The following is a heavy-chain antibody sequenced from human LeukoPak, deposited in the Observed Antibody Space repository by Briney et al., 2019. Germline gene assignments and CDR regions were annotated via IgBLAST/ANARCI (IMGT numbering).Heavy chain of an antibody. D-gene: IGHD4-17*01. CDR1: GFTFDDYA. J-gene: IGHJ4*02. Sequence: GGSLRLSCAASGFTFDDYAMHWVRQAPGKGLEWVSGISWNSGSIGYADSVKGRFTIFRDNAKNSLYLQMNSLRAEDTALYYCAKASGDYVVSSFDYWGQGTLVTVSS. CDR2: ISWNSGSI. V-gene: IGHV3-9*01. CDR3: AKASGDYVVSSFDY.